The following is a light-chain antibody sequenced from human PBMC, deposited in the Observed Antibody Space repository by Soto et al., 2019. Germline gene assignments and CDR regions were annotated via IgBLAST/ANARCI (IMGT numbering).Light chain of an antibody. V-gene: IGLV2-8*01. Sequence: QSALTQPPSASGSPGQSVTISCTGTSSDAGGYNYVSWYQQHPGKVPKLMIYEVSKRPSGVPDRFSGSKSGNTASLTVSGLQAEDEADYYCSSYAGSNNLGVFGTGTKLTVL. CDR3: SSYAGSNNLGV. J-gene: IGLJ1*01. CDR2: EVS. CDR1: SSDAGGYNY.